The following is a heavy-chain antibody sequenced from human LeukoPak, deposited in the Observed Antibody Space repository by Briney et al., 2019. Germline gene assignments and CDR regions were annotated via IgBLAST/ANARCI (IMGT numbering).Heavy chain of an antibody. CDR3: ATSGYSLSLSGAFDI. CDR1: GGSFSGYY. D-gene: IGHD5-18*01. CDR2: INHSGST. Sequence: SETLSLTFAVYGGSFSGYYWSWIRQPPGKGLEWTGEINHSGSTNYNPSLKSRVTISVDTSKNQFSLKLSSVTAADTAVYYCATSGYSLSLSGAFDILGQGTMVTVSS. J-gene: IGHJ3*02. V-gene: IGHV4-34*01.